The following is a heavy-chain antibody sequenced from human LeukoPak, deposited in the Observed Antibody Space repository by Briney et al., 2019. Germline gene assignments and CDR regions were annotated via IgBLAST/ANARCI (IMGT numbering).Heavy chain of an antibody. CDR3: AREVWGPEY. D-gene: IGHD1-14*01. CDR1: GFTFTKYW. Sequence: GGSLRLSCAASGFTFTKYWMTWVRQAPGKGLEWVGNIKQDGSDKNYMDSVKGRFTISRDNTKNSVYLQMSSLRAEDTAVYYCAREVWGPEYWSQGTLVTVSS. V-gene: IGHV3-7*01. J-gene: IGHJ4*02. CDR2: IKQDGSDK.